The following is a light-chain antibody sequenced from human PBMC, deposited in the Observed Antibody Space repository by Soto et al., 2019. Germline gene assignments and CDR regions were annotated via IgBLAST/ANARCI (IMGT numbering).Light chain of an antibody. CDR1: QSISGW. CDR2: DAS. J-gene: IGKJ2*01. V-gene: IGKV1-5*01. CDR3: QQYSSYSS. Sequence: DIQMTQSPSTLSASVGDRVTITCRASQSISGWLAWYQQKPGKAPNLLISDASSLESGVPSRFSGSGSGTEFTLTVSGLQPDDFATYYCQQYSSYSSFGQGTKLEIK.